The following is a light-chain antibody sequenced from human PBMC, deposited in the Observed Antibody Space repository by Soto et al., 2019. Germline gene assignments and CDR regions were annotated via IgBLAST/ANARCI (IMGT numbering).Light chain of an antibody. V-gene: IGKV3-15*01. J-gene: IGKJ2*01. Sequence: EIVMTQSPATLSVSPGERATLSCRASQRVSTNLAWYQQKPGHAPRLLIYGASTRDTGIPGRFSGSGAETEFTLTISNLQSEYFAVYYCQQYSDWPPTYTFGQGTKLEIK. CDR1: QRVSTN. CDR2: GAS. CDR3: QQYSDWPPTYT.